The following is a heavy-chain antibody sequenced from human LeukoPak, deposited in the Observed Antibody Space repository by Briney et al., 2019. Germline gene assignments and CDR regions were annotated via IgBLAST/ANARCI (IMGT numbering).Heavy chain of an antibody. CDR3: ARVTVIAAADNFDY. D-gene: IGHD6-13*01. CDR2: MNPNSGNT. CDR1: GYTFTGYY. J-gene: IGHJ4*02. V-gene: IGHV1-8*02. Sequence: ASVKVSCKASGYTFTGYYMHWVRQATGQGLEWMGWMNPNSGNTGYAQKFQGRVTMTRNTSISTAYMELSSLRSEDTAVYYCARVTVIAAADNFDYWGQGTLVTVSS.